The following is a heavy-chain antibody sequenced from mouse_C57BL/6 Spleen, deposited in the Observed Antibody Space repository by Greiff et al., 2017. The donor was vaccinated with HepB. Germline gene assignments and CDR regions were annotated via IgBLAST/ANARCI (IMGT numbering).Heavy chain of an antibody. CDR1: GYTFTDYE. J-gene: IGHJ4*01. CDR2: IDPETGGT. V-gene: IGHV1-15*01. D-gene: IGHD1-1*01. Sequence: VQLQQSGAELVRPGASVTLSCKASGYTFTDYEMHWVKQTPVHGLEWIGAIDPETGGTAYNQKFKGKAILTADKSSSTAYMELRSLTSEDSAVYYCTRRGPSSPYYYAMDYWGQGTSVTVSS. CDR3: TRRGPSSPYYYAMDY.